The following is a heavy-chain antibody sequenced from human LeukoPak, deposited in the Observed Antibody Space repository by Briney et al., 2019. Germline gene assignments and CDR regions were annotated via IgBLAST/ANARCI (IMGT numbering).Heavy chain of an antibody. Sequence: GGSLRLAWAASGFTFSSYGMHWVRQAPGKGLEWVAAIWYEGSNKYYADSVKGRFTTSRDNSKNTLYLQMNSLRAEDTAVYYCARDGYSYGPPSTLGYGMDVWGKGTTVTVSS. CDR2: IWYEGSNK. D-gene: IGHD5-18*01. V-gene: IGHV3-33*01. CDR3: ARDGYSYGPPSTLGYGMDV. CDR1: GFTFSSYG. J-gene: IGHJ6*04.